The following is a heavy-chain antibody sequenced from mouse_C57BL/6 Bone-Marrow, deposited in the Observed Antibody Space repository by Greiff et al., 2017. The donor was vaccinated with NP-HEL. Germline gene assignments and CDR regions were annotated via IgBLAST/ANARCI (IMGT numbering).Heavy chain of an antibody. CDR2: ISDGGSYT. Sequence: DVQLQESGGGLVKPGGSLKLSCAASGFTFSSYAMSWVRQTPEKRLEWVATISDGGSYTYYPDNVKGRFTISRDNAKNNLYLQMSHLKSEDTAMYYCARDTGYHYFDYWGQGTTLTVSS. D-gene: IGHD2-2*01. V-gene: IGHV5-4*01. CDR3: ARDTGYHYFDY. CDR1: GFTFSSYA. J-gene: IGHJ2*01.